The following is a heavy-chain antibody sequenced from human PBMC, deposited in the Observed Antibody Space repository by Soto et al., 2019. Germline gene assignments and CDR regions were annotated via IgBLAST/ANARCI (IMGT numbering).Heavy chain of an antibody. CDR2: ISSSGRTT. D-gene: IGHD4-17*01. J-gene: IGHJ4*02. CDR1: GFTFSSYS. CDR3: ARDCYGDYSIDY. Sequence: EVQLMESGGGFIQPGGCLRLSCAASGFTFSSYSMNWVRQAPGKGLEWVSYISSSGRTTYYADSVKGRFTISRDNAKNSLYLQMNSLRVEDTAMYYCARDCYGDYSIDYWGQGTLVTVSP. V-gene: IGHV3-48*01.